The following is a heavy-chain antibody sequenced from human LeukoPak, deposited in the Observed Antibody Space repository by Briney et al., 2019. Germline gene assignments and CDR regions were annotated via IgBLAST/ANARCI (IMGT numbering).Heavy chain of an antibody. D-gene: IGHD2-2*02. CDR2: ISYDGSNK. CDR1: GFTFSSYA. Sequence: PGGSLRLSCAASGFTFSSYAMHWVRQAPGKGLEWVAVISYDGSNKYYADSVKGRFTISRDNSKNTLYLQMNSLRAEDTAVYYCARDREVVPAAISWFDPWGQGTLVTVSS. CDR3: ARDREVVPAAISWFDP. V-gene: IGHV3-30*04. J-gene: IGHJ5*02.